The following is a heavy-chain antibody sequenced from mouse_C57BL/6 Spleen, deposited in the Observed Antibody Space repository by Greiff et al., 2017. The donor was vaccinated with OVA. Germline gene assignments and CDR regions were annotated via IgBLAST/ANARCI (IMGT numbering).Heavy chain of an antibody. CDR3: SRYPLITTVVGGYFDV. CDR2: IRNKANGYTT. D-gene: IGHD1-1*01. Sequence: EVKLVESGGGLVQPGGFTFTDYYMSWVRQPPGKALEWLGFIRNKANGYTTEYSASVKGRFTISRDNSQSILYLQMNALRAEDSATYYCSRYPLITTVVGGYFDVWGTGTTVTVSS. J-gene: IGHJ1*03. V-gene: IGHV7-3*01. CDR1: FTFTDYY.